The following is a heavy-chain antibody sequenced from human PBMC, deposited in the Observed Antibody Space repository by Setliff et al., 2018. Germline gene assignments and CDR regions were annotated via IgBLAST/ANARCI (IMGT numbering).Heavy chain of an antibody. J-gene: IGHJ4*02. Sequence: KTSETLSLTCTVSGGSISSSSYYWGWIRQPPGKGLEWIGSIYYSGSPYYNPSLKSRVTISVDTSKNQFSLKLSSVTAADTAVYYCARTLYDYDILTGPGYYFDYWGQGTLVTVSS. CDR1: GGSISSSSYY. D-gene: IGHD3-9*01. V-gene: IGHV4-39*07. CDR3: ARTLYDYDILTGPGYYFDY. CDR2: IYYSGSP.